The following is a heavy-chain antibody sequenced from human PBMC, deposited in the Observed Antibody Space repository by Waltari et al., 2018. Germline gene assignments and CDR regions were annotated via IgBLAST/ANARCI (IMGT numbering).Heavy chain of an antibody. V-gene: IGHV4-39*01. D-gene: IGHD2-21*02. Sequence: QLRLQESGPGLVKPSDTLSLTCTVSGGSISSTNYYWGWLRQPPGKGLEWIGSIYYSGNTYYHPSLKSRVTMSADTSKNQFSLKLSSVTAADTAVYYCARHQDWVVVSATWFDPWGQGTLVTVSS. CDR3: ARHQDWVVVSATWFDP. J-gene: IGHJ5*02. CDR1: GGSISSTNYY. CDR2: IYYSGNT.